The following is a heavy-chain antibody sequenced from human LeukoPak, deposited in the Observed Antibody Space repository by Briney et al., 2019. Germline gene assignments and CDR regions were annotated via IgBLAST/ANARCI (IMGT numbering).Heavy chain of an antibody. D-gene: IGHD3-16*01. J-gene: IGHJ4*02. Sequence: GGSLRLSCAASGFTFSDYDMSWIRQAPGKGLEWVSYISSSGSTIYYADSVKGRFTISRDNAKNSLYLQMNSLRAEDTAVYYCASGRLEEKGPYYFDYWGQGTLVTVSS. CDR3: ASGRLEEKGPYYFDY. CDR1: GFTFSDYD. V-gene: IGHV3-11*01. CDR2: ISSSGSTI.